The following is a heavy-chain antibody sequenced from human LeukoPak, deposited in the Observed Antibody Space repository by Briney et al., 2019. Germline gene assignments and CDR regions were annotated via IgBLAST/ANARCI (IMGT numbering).Heavy chain of an antibody. CDR1: GGSISSGDYY. J-gene: IGHJ5*02. CDR3: ASRYCSGGSCYRGWFDP. Sequence: SQTLSLTCTVSGGSISSGDYYWSWIRQPPGKGLEWIGYIYYSGSTYYNPSLKSRVTISVDTSKNQFSLKLSSVTAADTAVYYCASRYCSGGSCYRGWFDPWGQGTLVTVSP. D-gene: IGHD2-15*01. V-gene: IGHV4-30-4*01. CDR2: IYYSGST.